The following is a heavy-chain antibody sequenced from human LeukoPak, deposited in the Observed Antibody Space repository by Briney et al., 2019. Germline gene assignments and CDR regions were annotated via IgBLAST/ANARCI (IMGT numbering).Heavy chain of an antibody. D-gene: IGHD3-22*01. CDR2: IVYRGYT. CDR3: ASLAVRYYDSSGYFDS. Sequence: SETLSLTCTDSGGSIYSNYWSWIRQHPGKGLEWIGYIVYRGYTKYSSSPTCRVTISVDTSKNHFSLKMYSVTAADTAVYYCASLAVRYYDSSGYFDSWGQGTLATVSS. V-gene: IGHV4-59*08. J-gene: IGHJ4*02. CDR1: GGSIYSNY.